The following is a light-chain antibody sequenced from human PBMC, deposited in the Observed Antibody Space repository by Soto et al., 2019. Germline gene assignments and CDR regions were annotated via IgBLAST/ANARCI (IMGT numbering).Light chain of an antibody. Sequence: QSALTQPASVSGSPGQSITISCTGTTSDVGSYNYVSWYQQYPGKAPKLIIYDVSDRPSGVSNRFSGSKSGNTASLTISGLQAEDEADYYCNSYTSSSTLVFGGGTKLTVL. J-gene: IGLJ2*01. V-gene: IGLV2-14*01. CDR3: NSYTSSSTLV. CDR1: TSDVGSYNY. CDR2: DVS.